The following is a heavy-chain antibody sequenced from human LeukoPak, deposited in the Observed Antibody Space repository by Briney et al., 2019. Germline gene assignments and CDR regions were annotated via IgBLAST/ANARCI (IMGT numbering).Heavy chain of an antibody. J-gene: IGHJ6*02. CDR1: GFTFSSYV. CDR2: ISGSGGST. CDR3: AKDAPTIAAASTDLYYYYYGMDV. Sequence: GGSLRLSCAASGFTFSSYVMSWVRQAPGKGLEWVSAISGSGGSTYYADSVKGRFTISRDNSKNTLYLQMNSLRAEDTAVYYCAKDAPTIAAASTDLYYYYYGMDVWGQGTTVTVSS. V-gene: IGHV3-23*01. D-gene: IGHD6-13*01.